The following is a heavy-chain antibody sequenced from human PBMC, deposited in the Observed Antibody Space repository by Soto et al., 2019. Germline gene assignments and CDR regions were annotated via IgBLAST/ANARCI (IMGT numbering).Heavy chain of an antibody. Sequence: EVQLVESGGGLVQPGGSLRLSCAASGFTFSSYSMNWVRQAPGKGLEWVSYISSSSSTIYYADSVKGRFTISRDNAKNLLYLQMNSLRDEDTAVYYCARDSGWELLKYYYYGMDVWGQGTTVTVSS. D-gene: IGHD1-26*01. J-gene: IGHJ6*02. V-gene: IGHV3-48*02. CDR2: ISSSSSTI. CDR3: ARDSGWELLKYYYYGMDV. CDR1: GFTFSSYS.